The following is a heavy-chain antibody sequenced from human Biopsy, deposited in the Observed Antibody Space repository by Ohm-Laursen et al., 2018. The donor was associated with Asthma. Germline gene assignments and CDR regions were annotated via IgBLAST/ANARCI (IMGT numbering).Heavy chain of an antibody. CDR3: AKDVCPGWELRRGPDY. CDR1: GFTFSTYG. V-gene: IGHV3-30*18. Sequence: RSLRLSCAASGFTFSTYGMHWVRQAPGKGLEWVAVISFDGSNKNYTDSVKGRFTISRDNSKNTLHLQMNSLRAEDTAVYYCAKDVCPGWELRRGPDYWGQGTLVTVSA. CDR2: ISFDGSNK. D-gene: IGHD1-7*01. J-gene: IGHJ4*02.